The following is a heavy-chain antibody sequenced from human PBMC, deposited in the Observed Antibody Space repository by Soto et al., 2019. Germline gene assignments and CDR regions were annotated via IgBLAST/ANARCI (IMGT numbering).Heavy chain of an antibody. CDR1: GFTFSIYA. CDR2: ISGGGSKK. Sequence: GGSLRLSCEASGFTFSIYAMSWVRQAPGKGLEWVSTISGGGSKKYYTDSVKGRFTISRDNSKSTLFLQMNSLRAEDTAIYYCAKDSGDNSPASDPFDPWGEGTMVTVSS. D-gene: IGHD1-20*01. V-gene: IGHV3-23*01. CDR3: AKDSGDNSPASDPFDP. J-gene: IGHJ5*02.